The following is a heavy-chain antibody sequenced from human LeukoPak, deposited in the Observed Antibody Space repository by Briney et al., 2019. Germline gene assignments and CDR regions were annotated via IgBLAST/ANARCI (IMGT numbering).Heavy chain of an antibody. V-gene: IGHV1-8*01. CDR2: MNPNSGNT. J-gene: IGHJ5*02. CDR1: GYTFISYD. D-gene: IGHD6-19*01. Sequence: ASVKVSCKASGYTFISYDINWVRQATGQGLEWMGWMNPNSGNTGYAQKFQGRVTMTRNTSISTAYMELSSLRSEDTAVYDCARNRWQWLVLGWFDPWGQGTLVTVSS. CDR3: ARNRWQWLVLGWFDP.